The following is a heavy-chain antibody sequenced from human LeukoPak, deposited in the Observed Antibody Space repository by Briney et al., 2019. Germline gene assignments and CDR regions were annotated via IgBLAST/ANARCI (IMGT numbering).Heavy chain of an antibody. V-gene: IGHV3-21*01. J-gene: IGHJ2*01. D-gene: IGHD3-22*01. CDR2: ISSRSGYI. CDR1: GFSFSTYS. CDR3: AIDLYYDSSGGDL. Sequence: PGGSLRLSCAAPGFSFSTYSMNCVRQAPGKGLEWVSSISSRSGYIYYADSVKGRFTISRDNAKNSLYLQMDSLGAEDTAVYYCAIDLYYDSSGGDLWGRGTLVTVSS.